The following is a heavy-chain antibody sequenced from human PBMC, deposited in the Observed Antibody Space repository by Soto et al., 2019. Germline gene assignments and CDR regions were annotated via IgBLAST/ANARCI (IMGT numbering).Heavy chain of an antibody. CDR1: GFSLSTRGMG. J-gene: IGHJ4*02. D-gene: IGHD6-13*01. Sequence: QITLKESGPTLVKPTQTFTLACTFSGFSLSTRGMGVGWIRQPPGKALEWLALIYWDDDKRYSPSLKSRLTITKDTSKNQVVLTMTNMDPVDTATYYGAHYSSPSSFDYWGQGTLVTVSS. CDR3: AHYSSPSSFDY. CDR2: IYWDDDK. V-gene: IGHV2-5*02.